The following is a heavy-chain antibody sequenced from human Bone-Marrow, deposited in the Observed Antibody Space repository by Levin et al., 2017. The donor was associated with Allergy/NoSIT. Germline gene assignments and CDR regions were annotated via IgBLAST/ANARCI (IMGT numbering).Heavy chain of an antibody. Sequence: TASETLSLTCAVSGDSISSDGYSWSWVRQPPGKGLEWIGYISHRGSTSYNPSLRSRVTISVDKSNNRFSLRLTSVTAADTAVYYCARGVGYCSETSCQTSSYYGMDVWGQGTTVAVSS. CDR1: GDSISSDGYS. J-gene: IGHJ6*02. CDR2: ISHRGST. D-gene: IGHD2-2*01. V-gene: IGHV4-30-2*01. CDR3: ARGVGYCSETSCQTSSYYGMDV.